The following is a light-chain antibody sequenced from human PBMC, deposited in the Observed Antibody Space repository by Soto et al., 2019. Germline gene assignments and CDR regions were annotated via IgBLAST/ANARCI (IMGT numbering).Light chain of an antibody. J-gene: IGLJ1*01. CDR1: RANIGAGYE. Sequence: QSVLTQPPSVSEAPGQRVTISCTGSRANIGAGYEAHWYQQVPGTDPKLLIYANNNRPSGVPDRFSGSKSGTSASLAITGLQAEDEAEYYCQSYDSSLSGYVFGTGTKVTVL. V-gene: IGLV1-40*01. CDR2: ANN. CDR3: QSYDSSLSGYV.